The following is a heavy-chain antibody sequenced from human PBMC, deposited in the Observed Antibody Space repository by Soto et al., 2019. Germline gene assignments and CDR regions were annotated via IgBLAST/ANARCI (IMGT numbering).Heavy chain of an antibody. CDR2: IYYSGST. Sequence: PSETLSLTCTVSGGSISSSDYYWSWIRQPPGKGLEWIGYIYYSGSTYYNPSLKSRVTISVDTSKNQFSLKLSSVTAADTAVYYCARDYYGSGSYSGDYYYGMDVWGQGTTVTVSS. CDR3: ARDYYGSGSYSGDYYYGMDV. D-gene: IGHD3-10*01. CDR1: GGSISSSDYY. J-gene: IGHJ6*02. V-gene: IGHV4-30-4*01.